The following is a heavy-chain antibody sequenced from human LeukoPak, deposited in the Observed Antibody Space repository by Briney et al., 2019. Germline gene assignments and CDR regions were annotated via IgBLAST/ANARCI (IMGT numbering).Heavy chain of an antibody. CDR1: GLTFSSYS. CDR2: ISSSSSYI. CDR3: ARNAYYYGSGSSTTDY. D-gene: IGHD3-10*01. Sequence: GGSLRLSCAASGLTFSSYSMNWVRQAPGKGLEWVSSISSSSSYIYYADSVKGRFTISRDNAKNSLYLQMNSLRAEDTAVYYCARNAYYYGSGSSTTDYWGQGTLVTVSS. V-gene: IGHV3-21*01. J-gene: IGHJ4*02.